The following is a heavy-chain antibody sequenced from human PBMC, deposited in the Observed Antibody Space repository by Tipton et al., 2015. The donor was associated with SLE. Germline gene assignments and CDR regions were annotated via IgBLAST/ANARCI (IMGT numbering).Heavy chain of an antibody. V-gene: IGHV4-39*07. CDR3: ATFMPVRGYWYFDL. CDR2: FYYSGDT. J-gene: IGHJ2*01. D-gene: IGHD2-2*01. CDR1: GASISSNTYS. Sequence: TLSLTCTVSGASISSNTYSWGWIRQSPGKGLEWIGTFYYSGDTYYTPSLKSRLTISMDTSKIHFSLKLSSVTAADTAVYYCATFMPVRGYWYFDLWGRGTLVTVSS.